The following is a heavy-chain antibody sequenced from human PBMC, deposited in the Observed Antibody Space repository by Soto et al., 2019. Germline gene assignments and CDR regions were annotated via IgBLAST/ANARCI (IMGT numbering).Heavy chain of an antibody. CDR3: ATGIGDGYNYGWFDP. V-gene: IGHV1-24*01. J-gene: IGHJ5*02. CDR1: GYTLTELS. CDR2: FDPEDGET. Sequence: GASVKVSCKVSGYTLTELSMHWVRQAPGKGLEWMGGFDPEDGETIYAQKFQGRVTMTEDTSTDTAYMELSSLRSEDTAVYYCATGIGDGYNYGWFDPWGQGTLVTVSS. D-gene: IGHD5-12*01.